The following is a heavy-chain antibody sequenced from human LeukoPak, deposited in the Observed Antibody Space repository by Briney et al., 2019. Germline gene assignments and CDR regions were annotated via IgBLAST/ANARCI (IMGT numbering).Heavy chain of an antibody. V-gene: IGHV1-18*01. CDR2: INAYNGDT. CDR1: GGTFSSYG. Sequence: ASVKVSCKASGGTFSSYGISWVRQAPGQGLEWMAWINAYNGDTNYAQKLQGRVTLTTDTSTSTAYMELRSLRSDDTAVYYCARDGSGVWFDYWGQGTLVTVSS. J-gene: IGHJ4*02. D-gene: IGHD5-12*01. CDR3: ARDGSGVWFDY.